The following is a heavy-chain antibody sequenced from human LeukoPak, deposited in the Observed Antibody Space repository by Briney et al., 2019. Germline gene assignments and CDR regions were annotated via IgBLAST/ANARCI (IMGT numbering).Heavy chain of an antibody. CDR2: IIPIFGTA. V-gene: IGHV1-69*13. CDR3: ARESSGDRSYYYYYYMDV. CDR1: GGTFSSYA. J-gene: IGHJ6*03. D-gene: IGHD4-17*01. Sequence: GASVKVSCKASGGTFSSYAISWVRQAHGQGLEWMGGIIPIFGTANYAQKFQGRVTITAGESTSTAYMELSSLRSEDTAVYYCARESSGDRSYYYYYYMDVWGKGTTVTVSS.